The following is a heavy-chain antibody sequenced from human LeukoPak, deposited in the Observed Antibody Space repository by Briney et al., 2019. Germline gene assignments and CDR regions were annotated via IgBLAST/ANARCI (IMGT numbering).Heavy chain of an antibody. CDR2: IIPIFGTA. Sequence: ASVKVSCKASGGPFSSYAISWVRQAPGQGLEWMGGIIPIFGTANYAQKFQGRVTITADESTSTAYMELSSLRSEDTAVYYCARDQDGRNDPWGQGTLVTVSS. CDR3: ARDQDGRNDP. J-gene: IGHJ5*02. V-gene: IGHV1-69*13. CDR1: GGPFSSYA. D-gene: IGHD1-26*01.